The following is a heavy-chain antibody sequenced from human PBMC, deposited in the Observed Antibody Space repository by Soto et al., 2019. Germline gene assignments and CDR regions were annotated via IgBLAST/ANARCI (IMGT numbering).Heavy chain of an antibody. CDR2: ISGSGDST. J-gene: IGHJ1*01. V-gene: IGHV3-23*01. Sequence: PGGSLRLSCAASGFTFSSYAMSWVRQAPGKGLEWVSAISGSGDSTYYADSVKGRFTISRDNSKNTLYLQMNSLRAEDTAVYYCAKGVPGIAVAGTGYFKHWGQGTLVTVSS. D-gene: IGHD6-19*01. CDR1: GFTFSSYA. CDR3: AKGVPGIAVAGTGYFKH.